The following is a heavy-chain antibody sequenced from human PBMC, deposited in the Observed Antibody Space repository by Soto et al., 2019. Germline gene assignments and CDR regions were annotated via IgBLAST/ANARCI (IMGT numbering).Heavy chain of an antibody. Sequence: ASLKVSCKASRYTFTTYCFSWVRQAPGQGLEWMGWISAHNDNARYAQKLQGRVTMTTDTSTSTAYMELRSLRSDDTAVYYCARDWGCSGGTCFDTFDIWGQGTMVTVSS. V-gene: IGHV1-18*01. D-gene: IGHD2-15*01. CDR2: ISAHNDNA. CDR3: ARDWGCSGGTCFDTFDI. J-gene: IGHJ3*02. CDR1: RYTFTTYC.